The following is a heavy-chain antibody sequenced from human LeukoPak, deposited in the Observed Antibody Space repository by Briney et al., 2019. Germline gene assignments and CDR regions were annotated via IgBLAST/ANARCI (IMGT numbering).Heavy chain of an antibody. V-gene: IGHV3-30*04. CDR1: GFTFSSYA. CDR3: AKSYIYSGSHYFDY. Sequence: GGSLRLSCAASGFTFSSYAMHWVRQAPGKGLEWGAVISYDGSNKYYADSVKGRFTISRDNSKNTLYLQMNSLRAEDTAVYYCAKSYIYSGSHYFDYWGQGTLVTVSS. D-gene: IGHD1-26*01. J-gene: IGHJ4*02. CDR2: ISYDGSNK.